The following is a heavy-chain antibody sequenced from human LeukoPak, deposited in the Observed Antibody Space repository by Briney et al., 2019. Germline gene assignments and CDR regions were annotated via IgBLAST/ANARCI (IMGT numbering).Heavy chain of an antibody. D-gene: IGHD6-19*01. V-gene: IGHV3-48*04. Sequence: SGGSLRLSCAASGFTFSDYIINWVRQAPGKGLEWISYISSSGGTIYYADSVKGRFTISRDNTDNSLFLQMGSLRAEDTAVYYCARERRQWQPFDIWGQGTMVTVSS. CDR3: ARERRQWQPFDI. J-gene: IGHJ3*02. CDR2: ISSSGGTI. CDR1: GFTFSDYI.